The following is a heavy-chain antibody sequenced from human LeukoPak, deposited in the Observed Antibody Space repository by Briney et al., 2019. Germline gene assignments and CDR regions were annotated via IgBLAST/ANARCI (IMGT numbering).Heavy chain of an antibody. V-gene: IGHV1-2*02. CDR1: GYTFTGYY. Sequence: ASVKLSCTASGYTFTGYYVHWVRQAPGQGLEWMGWINPNSGGTNYAQKFQGRVTMTRDTSISTAYMELSRLRSDDTAVYYCARYVMGLDFWGQGTLVTVSS. D-gene: IGHD2-8*01. CDR2: INPNSGGT. J-gene: IGHJ4*02. CDR3: ARYVMGLDF.